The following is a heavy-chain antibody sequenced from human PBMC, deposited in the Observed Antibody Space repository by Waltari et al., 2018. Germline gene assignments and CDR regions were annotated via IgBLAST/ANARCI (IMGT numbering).Heavy chain of an antibody. D-gene: IGHD6-19*01. CDR3: ARDGSGWSFDY. CDR1: GGSISSHY. J-gene: IGHJ4*02. Sequence: CTVSGGSISSHYWSWIRQPPGKGLEWIGYIYYSGSTNYNPSLKSRVTISVDTSKNQFSLKLSSVTAADTAVYYCARDGSGWSFDYWGQGTLVTVSS. CDR2: IYYSGST. V-gene: IGHV4-59*11.